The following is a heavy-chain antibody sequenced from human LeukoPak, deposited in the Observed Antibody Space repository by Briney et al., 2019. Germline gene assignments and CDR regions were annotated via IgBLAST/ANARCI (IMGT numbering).Heavy chain of an antibody. J-gene: IGHJ4*02. D-gene: IGHD2-21*01. V-gene: IGHV1-2*02. Sequence: ASVKVSCKASVYIFIDYYIHWVRPAPGRGFEWMGWITRYSGATKFAQKFQGRVTLTKDTSISTAYVELTNLASDDTAVYYWVSWAGVNSYVASFDYWGQGTLVIVSS. CDR2: ITRYSGAT. CDR1: VYIFIDYY. CDR3: VSWAGVNSYVASFDY.